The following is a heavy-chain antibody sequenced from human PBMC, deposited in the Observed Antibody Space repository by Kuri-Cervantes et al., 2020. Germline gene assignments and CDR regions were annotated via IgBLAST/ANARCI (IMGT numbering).Heavy chain of an antibody. D-gene: IGHD5-18*01. CDR3: ARGVGYSYDDY. Sequence: SVKVSCKASGGIFSSYAISWVRQAPGQGLEWMGGIIPIFGTANYAQEFQGRVTIITDESTNTAYMELSSLRAEDTAVYYCARGVGYSYDDYWGQGTPVTVSS. CDR2: IIPIFGTA. CDR1: GGIFSSYA. J-gene: IGHJ4*02. V-gene: IGHV1-69*05.